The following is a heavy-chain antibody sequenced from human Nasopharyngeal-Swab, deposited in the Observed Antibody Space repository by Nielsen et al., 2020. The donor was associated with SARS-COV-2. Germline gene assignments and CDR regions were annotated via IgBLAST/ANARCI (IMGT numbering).Heavy chain of an antibody. CDR2: IYYSGST. D-gene: IGHD2-15*01. CDR1: GGSISSSSYY. J-gene: IGHJ4*02. CDR3: ARYVRILGYFDY. V-gene: IGHV4-39*07. Sequence: LRLSCTVSGGSISSSSYYWGWIRQPPGKGLEWIGSIYYSGSTYYNPSLKSRVTISVDTSKNQFSLKLSSVTAADTAVYYCARYVRILGYFDYWGQGTLVTVSS.